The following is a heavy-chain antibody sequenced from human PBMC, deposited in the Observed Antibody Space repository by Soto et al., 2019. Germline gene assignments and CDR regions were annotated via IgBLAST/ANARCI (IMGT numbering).Heavy chain of an antibody. CDR1: GYTFSRYG. CDR3: AKNGQPPYYYYGLDV. D-gene: IGHD2-8*01. CDR2: ISGYNGDT. Sequence: QGQLVQSGGEVEKPGATVKVSCKASGYTFSRYGISWVRQAPGQGLEWMGWISGYNGDTNYAQKFQGRVTMTIDTSTTTAYMELRGLTSDDTAIYYCAKNGQPPYYYYGLDVWGQGTTVTVSS. J-gene: IGHJ6*02. V-gene: IGHV1-18*01.